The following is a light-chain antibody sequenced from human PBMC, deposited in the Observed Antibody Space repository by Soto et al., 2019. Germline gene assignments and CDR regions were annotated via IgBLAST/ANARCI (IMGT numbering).Light chain of an antibody. CDR3: QHYGDSPRGT. CDR2: DAS. J-gene: IGKJ4*01. CDR1: QTVSSNY. V-gene: IGKV3D-20*01. Sequence: EVVLTQSPATLSLSPGERATLSCGASQTVSSNYFAWYQQKPGRAPRLLIYDASTRATGIPDRFRGSGSGTDFSLTISRLEPEDFAVYYCQHYGDSPRGTFGGGTKVEIK.